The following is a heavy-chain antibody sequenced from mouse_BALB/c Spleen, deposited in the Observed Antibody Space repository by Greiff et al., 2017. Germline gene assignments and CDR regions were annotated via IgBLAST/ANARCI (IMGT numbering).Heavy chain of an antibody. CDR2: IAPGSGST. CDR1: GYTFTSYW. J-gene: IGHJ1*01. D-gene: IGHD3-1*01. V-gene: IGHV1S41*01. Sequence: DLVKPGASVKLSCKASGYTFTSYWINWIKQRPGQGLEWIGRIAPGSGSTYYNEMFKGKATLTVDTSSSTAYIQLSSLSSEDSAVYFCAKGYGYWYFDVWGAGTTVTVSS. CDR3: AKGYGYWYFDV.